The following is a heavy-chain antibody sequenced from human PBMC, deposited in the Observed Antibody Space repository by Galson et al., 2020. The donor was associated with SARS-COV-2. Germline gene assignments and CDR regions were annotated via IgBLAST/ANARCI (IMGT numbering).Heavy chain of an antibody. V-gene: IGHV4-34*01. J-gene: IGHJ4*02. D-gene: IGHD6-6*01. Sequence: SETLSLTCAVYGGSFSGYYWSWIRQPPGKGLEWIGEINHRGSTNYNPSLKSRVTISVDTSKNQFSLKLSSVTAADTAVYYCARVFSLYRSSPFFDYWGQGTLVTVSS. CDR3: ARVFSLYRSSPFFDY. CDR1: GGSFSGYY. CDR2: INHRGST.